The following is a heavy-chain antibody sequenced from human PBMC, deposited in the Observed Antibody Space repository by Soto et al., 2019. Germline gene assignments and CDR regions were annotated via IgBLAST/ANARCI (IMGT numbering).Heavy chain of an antibody. CDR2: INPNSGGT. CDR1: GYTFTGYY. Sequence: ASVKVSCKASGYTFTGYYMHWVRQAPGQELEWMGWINPNSGGTNYAQKFQGWVTMTRDTSISTAYMELSRLRSDDTAVYYCARDHSSGWYDHYYGMDVWGQGTTVTVSS. D-gene: IGHD6-19*01. V-gene: IGHV1-2*04. CDR3: ARDHSSGWYDHYYGMDV. J-gene: IGHJ6*02.